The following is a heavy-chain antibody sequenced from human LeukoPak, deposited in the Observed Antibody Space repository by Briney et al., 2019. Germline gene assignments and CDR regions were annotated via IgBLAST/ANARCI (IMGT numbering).Heavy chain of an antibody. D-gene: IGHD6-6*01. Sequence: GGSLRLSCAASGFTVSSNYMNWVRQAPGKGLEWVSVLYSAGNTFYADSVKGRFTISRDNSKNTLYLQMNSLRPEDTAVYYCARDGVAARLSWSDPWGQGTLVTVSS. J-gene: IGHJ5*02. CDR1: GFTVSSNY. CDR3: ARDGVAARLSWSDP. CDR2: LYSAGNT. V-gene: IGHV3-66*02.